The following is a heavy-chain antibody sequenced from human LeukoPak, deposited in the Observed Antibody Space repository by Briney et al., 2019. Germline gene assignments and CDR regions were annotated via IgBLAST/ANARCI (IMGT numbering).Heavy chain of an antibody. CDR2: INPNSGNT. J-gene: IGHJ5*02. CDR1: GYTFTGYY. D-gene: IGHD6-19*01. V-gene: IGHV1-8*02. CDR3: AREQWLDP. Sequence: ASVKVSCKASGYTFTGYYMHWVRQAPGQGLEWMGWINPNSGNTGYAQKFQGRVTMTRNTSISTAYMELSSLRSEDTAVYYCAREQWLDPWGQGTLVTVSS.